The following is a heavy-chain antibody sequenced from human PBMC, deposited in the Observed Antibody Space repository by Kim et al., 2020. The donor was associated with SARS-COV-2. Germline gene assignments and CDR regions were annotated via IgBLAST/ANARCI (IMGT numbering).Heavy chain of an antibody. D-gene: IGHD3-10*01. CDR1: GFTFSSYA. CDR3: ASFQDSYGSGSYYYYYYM. J-gene: IGHJ6*03. V-gene: IGHV3-30-3*01. Sequence: GALRLSCAASGFTFSSYAMHWVRQAPGKGLEWVAVISYDGSNKYYADSVKGRFTISRDNSKNTLYLQMNSLRAEDTAVYYCASFQDSYGSGSYYYYYYM. CDR2: ISYDGSNK.